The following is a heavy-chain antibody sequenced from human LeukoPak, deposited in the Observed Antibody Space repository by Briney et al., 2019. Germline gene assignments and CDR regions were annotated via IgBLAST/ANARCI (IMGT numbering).Heavy chain of an antibody. CDR3: ARSITGTLGLYYYYMDV. J-gene: IGHJ6*03. CDR2: VYYSGRT. CDR1: GDSITSFY. V-gene: IGHV4-59*01. D-gene: IGHD1-20*01. Sequence: SETLSLTCTVSGDSITSFYWSWIRQPPGKGLEWVGYVYYSGRTNYSPSLKSRVTISVDTSKNQLPLKLNSVTAADTAVYYCARSITGTLGLYYYYMDVWGKGTTVTVSS.